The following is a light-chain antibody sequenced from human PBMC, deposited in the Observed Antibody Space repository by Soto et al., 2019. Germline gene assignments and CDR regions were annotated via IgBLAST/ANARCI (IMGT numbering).Light chain of an antibody. CDR3: SSYTTSSRPWV. V-gene: IGLV2-14*01. Sequence: QSALTQPASVSGSPGQSITISCTGTSSDVGGYNYVSWYQQHPGKAPKLVIYAVSNRPSGVSNRFSGSKSGNTASLTISGLQAEDEADYYCSSYTTSSRPWVFGTGTKLTVL. CDR2: AVS. J-gene: IGLJ1*01. CDR1: SSDVGGYNY.